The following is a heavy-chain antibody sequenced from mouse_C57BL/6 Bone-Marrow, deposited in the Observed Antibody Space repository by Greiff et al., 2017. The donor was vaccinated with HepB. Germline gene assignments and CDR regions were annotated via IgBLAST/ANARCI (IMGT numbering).Heavy chain of an antibody. CDR1: GFTFSDYG. CDR3: ARIGFAY. Sequence: EVQVVESGGGLVKPGGSLKLSCAASGFTFSDYGMHWVRQAPEKGLEWVAYISSGSSTIYYADTVKGRFTISRDNAKNTQLLQMTSLRSEDTAMYYCARIGFAYWGQGTLVTVSA. V-gene: IGHV5-17*01. CDR2: ISSGSSTI. J-gene: IGHJ3*01.